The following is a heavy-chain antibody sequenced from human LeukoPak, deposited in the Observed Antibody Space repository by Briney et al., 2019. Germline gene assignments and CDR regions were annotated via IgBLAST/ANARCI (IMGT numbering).Heavy chain of an antibody. CDR1: GFTFGSYE. Sequence: GGSLRLSCAASGFTFGSYEMNWVRQAPGKGLEWASYISSSGSTIYYADSVKGRFTISRDNAKNSLYLQMNSLRAEDTAVYYCAREVAARLGGFDPWGQGTLVTVSS. J-gene: IGHJ5*02. CDR2: ISSSGSTI. D-gene: IGHD6-6*01. V-gene: IGHV3-48*03. CDR3: AREVAARLGGFDP.